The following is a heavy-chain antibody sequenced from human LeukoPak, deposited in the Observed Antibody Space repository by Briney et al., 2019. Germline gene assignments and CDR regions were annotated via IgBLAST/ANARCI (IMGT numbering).Heavy chain of an antibody. Sequence: GGSLRLSCAASGFTFSSYAMHRVRQAPGKGLEYVSAISSNGGSTYNANSVKGRFTISRDNSKNTLYLQMGSLRAEDMAVYYCARSSGSYIGDVDYWGQGTLVTVSS. CDR2: ISSNGGST. CDR3: ARSSGSYIGDVDY. CDR1: GFTFSSYA. J-gene: IGHJ4*02. D-gene: IGHD1-26*01. V-gene: IGHV3-64*01.